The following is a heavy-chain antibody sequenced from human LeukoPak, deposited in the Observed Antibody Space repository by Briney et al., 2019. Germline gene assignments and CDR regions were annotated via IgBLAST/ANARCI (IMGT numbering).Heavy chain of an antibody. Sequence: GGSLRLSCAASGFTFSSYSMNWVRQAPGKGLEWVSYISSSSSTIYYADSVKGRFTISRDNAKNSLYLQMNSLRAEDTALYYCAKENTLYGMDVWGQGTTVTVSS. CDR3: AKENTLYGMDV. J-gene: IGHJ6*02. CDR1: GFTFSSYS. V-gene: IGHV3-48*04. CDR2: ISSSSSTI.